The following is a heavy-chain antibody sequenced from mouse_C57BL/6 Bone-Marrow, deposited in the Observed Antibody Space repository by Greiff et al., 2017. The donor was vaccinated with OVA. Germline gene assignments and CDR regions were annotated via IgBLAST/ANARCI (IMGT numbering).Heavy chain of an antibody. CDR3: ARGDSSVFDY. Sequence: EVQLVESGGGLVKPGGSLKLSCAASGFTFSSYAMSWVRQTPEKRLEWVATISDGGSYTYYPDNVKGRFTISKDNAKNNRYLQMSQLKSEDTAMYCGARGDSSVFDYWGQGTLVTVSA. CDR2: ISDGGSYT. D-gene: IGHD3-2*02. V-gene: IGHV5-4*01. J-gene: IGHJ3*01. CDR1: GFTFSSYA.